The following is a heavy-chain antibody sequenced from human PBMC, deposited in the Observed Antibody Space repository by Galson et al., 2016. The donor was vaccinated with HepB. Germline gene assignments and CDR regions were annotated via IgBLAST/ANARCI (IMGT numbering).Heavy chain of an antibody. CDR1: GFTFSSYA. CDR2: ISGSGGST. V-gene: IGHV3-23*01. CDR3: AKRARATGDYCGMDV. J-gene: IGHJ6*02. Sequence: SLRLSCAASGFTFSSYAMNWVRQAPGKGLEWVSGISGSGGSTYYADSVKGRFTISRDNSKNTLYLQMNSPRAEDTAVYYCAKRARATGDYCGMDVWGQGTTVTVSS. D-gene: IGHD5-12*01.